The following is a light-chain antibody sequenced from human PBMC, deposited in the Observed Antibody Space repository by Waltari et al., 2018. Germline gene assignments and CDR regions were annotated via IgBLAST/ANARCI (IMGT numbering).Light chain of an antibody. V-gene: IGKV3-20*01. CDR3: QHYVRIPVT. CDR1: QSVSRT. J-gene: IGKJ1*01. Sequence: EIVLTQSPGTLSLSPGERATLSCRASQSVSRTLAWYQQKPGQAPRLLIYGASIRATGIPDRFSGSGSGTDFSLTISRLEPEDFAVYYCQHYVRIPVTFGQGTKVEIK. CDR2: GAS.